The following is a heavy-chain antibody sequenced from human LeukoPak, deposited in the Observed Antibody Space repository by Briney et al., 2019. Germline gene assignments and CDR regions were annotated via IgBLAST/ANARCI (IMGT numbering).Heavy chain of an antibody. Sequence: PGGSLRLSCVASGFTFSSYWMSWVRQAPGKGLGWVANIKQDGSEKYYVDSVKGRFTISRDNAKNSLYLQMNSLRAEDTAVYYCASLSTSFGMDVWGQGTTVTVSS. D-gene: IGHD5/OR15-5a*01. CDR2: IKQDGSEK. J-gene: IGHJ6*02. CDR3: ASLSTSFGMDV. V-gene: IGHV3-7*05. CDR1: GFTFSSYW.